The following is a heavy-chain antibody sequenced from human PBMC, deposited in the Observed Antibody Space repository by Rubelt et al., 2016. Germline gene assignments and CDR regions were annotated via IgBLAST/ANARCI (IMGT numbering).Heavy chain of an antibody. CDR3: ARHARQQLSFWGDYFDY. J-gene: IGHJ4*02. D-gene: IGHD6-13*01. Sequence: QVQLQESGPGLVKPSQTLSLTCTVSGGSISSSSYYWGWIRQPPGKGLEWIGSIYYSGSTYYNPSLKSRVTISVDTSKNQFSLKLSSVTAAETAVYYCARHARQQLSFWGDYFDYWGQGTLVTVSS. CDR1: GGSISSSSYY. CDR2: IYYSGST. V-gene: IGHV4-39*01.